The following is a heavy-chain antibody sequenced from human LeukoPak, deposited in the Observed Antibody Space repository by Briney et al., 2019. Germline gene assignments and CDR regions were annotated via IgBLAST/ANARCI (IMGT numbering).Heavy chain of an antibody. Sequence: GASVKVSCKASGYTVTGYYMHWVRQAPGQGREWMGWINPNSGGTNYAQKFQGRVTMTRDTSISTAYMELSRLRSDDTAVYYCASYDCSGYYYRIDYWGPGTLVTVSS. D-gene: IGHD3-22*01. CDR1: GYTVTGYY. V-gene: IGHV1-2*02. J-gene: IGHJ4*02. CDR2: INPNSGGT. CDR3: ASYDCSGYYYRIDY.